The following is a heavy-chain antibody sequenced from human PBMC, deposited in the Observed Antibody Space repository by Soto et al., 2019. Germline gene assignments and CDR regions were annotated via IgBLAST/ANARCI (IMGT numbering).Heavy chain of an antibody. J-gene: IGHJ2*01. V-gene: IGHV4-59*11. CDR2: IYYSGST. D-gene: IGHD1-7*01. CDR1: GGSMSSHY. Sequence: QVQLQESGPGLVKPSETLSLTCTVSGGSMSSHYWSWIRQPPGKGLEWIAYIYYSGSTNYNPSLRSRVTLSVDTSKSQFSLRVNSVTAADTAVYYWARDQGGTQYFDLWGRGTLVTVSS. CDR3: ARDQGGTQYFDL.